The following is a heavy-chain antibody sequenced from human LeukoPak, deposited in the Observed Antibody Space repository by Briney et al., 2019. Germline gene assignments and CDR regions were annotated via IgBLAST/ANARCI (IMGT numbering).Heavy chain of an antibody. Sequence: PSETLSLTCTVSGGSISSYYWSWIRQPPGKGLEWIGYIYFSGSTNYNPSLKSRVTISVDTSKNQFSLKLSSVTAADTAVYYCARGRGDRGFDYWGQGTLVTVSS. V-gene: IGHV4-59*01. D-gene: IGHD3-10*01. CDR2: IYFSGST. CDR3: ARGRGDRGFDY. CDR1: GGSISSYY. J-gene: IGHJ4*02.